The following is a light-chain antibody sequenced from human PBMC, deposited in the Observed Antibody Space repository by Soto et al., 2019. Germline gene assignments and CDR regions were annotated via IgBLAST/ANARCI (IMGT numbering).Light chain of an antibody. CDR1: TSDIGAYNY. CDR2: EVN. CDR3: SSYTISNTLPFV. V-gene: IGLV2-8*01. J-gene: IGLJ1*01. Sequence: QSVLTQPPSASGSPGQSVTISCTGSTSDIGAYNYVSWYQQHPGKAPKLIIYEVNRRPSGVPDRFSGSKSGNTASLTVSGLQAEDEADYYCSSYTISNTLPFVFGTGTKVTVL.